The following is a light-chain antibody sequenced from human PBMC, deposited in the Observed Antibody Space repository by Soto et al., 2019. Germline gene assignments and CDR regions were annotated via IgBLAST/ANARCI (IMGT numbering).Light chain of an antibody. Sequence: EIVLTQAPGTLSLSPGERATLSCRPSQSVSTRSLAWYQQKPGQAPRLLISGASSRAADIPDRFSGSGSGTDFTLTINRLEPEDFAVYYCQQYDSSPRTFGQGTKVDI. J-gene: IGKJ1*01. CDR2: GAS. V-gene: IGKV3-20*01. CDR3: QQYDSSPRT. CDR1: QSVSTRS.